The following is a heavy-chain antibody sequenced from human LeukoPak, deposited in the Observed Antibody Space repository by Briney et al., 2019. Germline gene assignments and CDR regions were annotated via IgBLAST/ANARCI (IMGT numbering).Heavy chain of an antibody. CDR3: AKEVHFTVIRGLFVTIDY. J-gene: IGHJ4*02. CDR2: ITASGDRT. V-gene: IGHV3-23*01. CDR1: GFTFGTYA. D-gene: IGHD3-10*01. Sequence: GGSLRLSCAASGFTFGTYAMSWVRQAPGKGLEWVCAITASGDRTYYADSVRGRFIISRDNSKNTLSLQMNSLRAEDTAVYYCAKEVHFTVIRGLFVTIDYWSQGALVAVSS.